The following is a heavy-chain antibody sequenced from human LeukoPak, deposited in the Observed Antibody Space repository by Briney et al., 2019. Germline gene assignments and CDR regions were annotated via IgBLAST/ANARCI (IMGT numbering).Heavy chain of an antibody. CDR3: ARSGSGWPEYYFDY. CDR2: ISGSGGST. J-gene: IGHJ4*02. D-gene: IGHD6-19*01. Sequence: GASLRLSCAASGFTFSSYAMSWVRQAPGKGLEWVSAISGSGGSTYYADSVKGRFTISRDNSKNTLYLQMNSLRAEDTAVYYCARSGSGWPEYYFDYWGQGTLVTVSS. V-gene: IGHV3-23*01. CDR1: GFTFSSYA.